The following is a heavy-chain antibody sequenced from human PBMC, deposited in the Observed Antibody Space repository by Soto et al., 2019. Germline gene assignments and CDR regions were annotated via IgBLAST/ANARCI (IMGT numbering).Heavy chain of an antibody. CDR3: ARGSWTYYYDSSGYDYGMDV. J-gene: IGHJ6*02. CDR1: GGSISSGGYY. Sequence: QVQLQESGPGLVKPSQTLSLTCTVSGGSISSGGYYWSWIRQHPGKGLEWIGYIYYSGSTYYNPSLKSRVTISVDTSKNQFSLKLSSVTAADTAVYYCARGSWTYYYDSSGYDYGMDVWGQGTTVTVSS. V-gene: IGHV4-31*03. D-gene: IGHD3-22*01. CDR2: IYYSGST.